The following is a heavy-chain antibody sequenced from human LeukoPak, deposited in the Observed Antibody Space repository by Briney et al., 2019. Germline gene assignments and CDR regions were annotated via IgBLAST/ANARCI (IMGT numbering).Heavy chain of an antibody. CDR3: VGEEYGTGSYYKSSQ. CDR2: VYYTGSYTGTT. J-gene: IGHJ4*02. CDR1: DGSIRSDSFY. D-gene: IGHD3-10*01. Sequence: SETLSLTCRVSDGSIRSDSFYWGWIRQPPGKGLEWLGSVYYTGSYTGTTYHNPSLESRVTVSVDTTTNLCSLRLTSVTAADTAVYYCVGEEYGTGSYYKSSQWGQGTLVTVSS. V-gene: IGHV4-39*01.